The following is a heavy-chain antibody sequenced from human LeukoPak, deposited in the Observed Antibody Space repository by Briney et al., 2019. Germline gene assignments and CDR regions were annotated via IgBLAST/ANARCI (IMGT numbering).Heavy chain of an antibody. CDR2: IYHTRST. CDR1: GASIGGRGPY. Sequence: PSQTLSPTCTLSGASIGGRGPYWSWLRQPPGKGLEWTGYIYHTRSTYYNPSLKSRVPISVDRSKTQFSLNLRFVTAADTAVYRCARFRPTEYCSNSSCYMERYFDYWGQGTLVTVSS. J-gene: IGHJ4*02. CDR3: ARFRPTEYCSNSSCYMERYFDY. V-gene: IGHV4-30-2*01. D-gene: IGHD2-2*02.